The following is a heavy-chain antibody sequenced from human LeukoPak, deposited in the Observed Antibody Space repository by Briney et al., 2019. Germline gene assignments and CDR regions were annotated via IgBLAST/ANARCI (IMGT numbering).Heavy chain of an antibody. D-gene: IGHD3-22*01. V-gene: IGHV1-69*13. Sequence: SVKVSCKASGGTFSSYAISWVRQAPGQGLEWMGGIIPIFGTANYAQKFQGRVTITADESTSTAYMELSSLRSEDTAVYCCARGGFYYDSSGYYYIYAFNIWGQGTMVTVSS. CDR2: IIPIFGTA. J-gene: IGHJ3*02. CDR3: ARGGFYYDSSGYYYIYAFNI. CDR1: GGTFSSYA.